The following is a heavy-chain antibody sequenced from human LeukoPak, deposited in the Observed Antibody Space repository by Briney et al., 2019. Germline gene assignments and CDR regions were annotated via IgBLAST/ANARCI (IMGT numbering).Heavy chain of an antibody. Sequence: GGSLRLSCAASGFTFSSSAMSWVRQAPGKGLLWVSAISGSGRSTYYADSVKGRFTISRDNSKNTLYLQMNSLRAEDTAVYYCAKGRTVVVITTLGDFDYWGQGTLITVSS. D-gene: IGHD3-22*01. CDR3: AKGRTVVVITTLGDFDY. J-gene: IGHJ4*02. V-gene: IGHV3-23*01. CDR2: ISGSGRST. CDR1: GFTFSSSA.